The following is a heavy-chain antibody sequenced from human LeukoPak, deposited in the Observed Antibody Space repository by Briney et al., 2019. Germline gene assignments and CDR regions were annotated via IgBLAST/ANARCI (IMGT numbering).Heavy chain of an antibody. CDR2: IYYSGST. V-gene: IGHV4-39*07. CDR3: ARDGAGSSGAFDY. CDR1: GGSISSSSYY. D-gene: IGHD3-10*01. J-gene: IGHJ4*02. Sequence: SETLFLTCTVSGGSISSSSYYWGWIRQPPGKGLEWIGSIYYSGSTYYSPSLKSRLTISIDTSNNQFSLRLNSVTAADTAVYYCARDGAGSSGAFDYWGRGTLVTVSS.